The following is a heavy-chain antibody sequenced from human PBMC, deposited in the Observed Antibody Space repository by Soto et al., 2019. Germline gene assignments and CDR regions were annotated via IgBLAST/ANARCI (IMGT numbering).Heavy chain of an antibody. CDR3: AKDLRGRSSWYYFDY. V-gene: IGHV3-23*01. J-gene: IGHJ4*02. CDR1: GFTFSSYA. Sequence: GESLKISCAASGFTFSSYAMSWVRQAPGKGLEWVSAISGSGGSTYYADSVKGRFTISRDNSKNTLYLQMNSLRAEDTAVYYCAKDLRGRSSWYYFDYWGQGTLVTVSS. D-gene: IGHD6-13*01. CDR2: ISGSGGST.